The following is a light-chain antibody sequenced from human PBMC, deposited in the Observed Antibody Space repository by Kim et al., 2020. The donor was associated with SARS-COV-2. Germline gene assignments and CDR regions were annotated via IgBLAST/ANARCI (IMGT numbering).Light chain of an antibody. CDR1: QSISTR. CDR3: QQYNSFAVT. CDR2: DAS. V-gene: IGKV1-5*01. J-gene: IGKJ4*01. Sequence: DIQMTQSPSTLSASVGGRVSITCRASQSISTRLAWYQQKPGKAPKLLIYDASSLEDGVPSRFSGSGSGTEFTLTINSLQPGDSATYFCQQYNSFAVTFGGGTKVDIK.